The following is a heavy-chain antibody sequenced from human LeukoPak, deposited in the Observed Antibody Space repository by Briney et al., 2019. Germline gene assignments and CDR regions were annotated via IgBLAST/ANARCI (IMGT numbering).Heavy chain of an antibody. CDR3: AKERDYGHFDY. J-gene: IGHJ4*02. Sequence: GGSLRLSCAASGFTFSTYAMSWVRQALGKGLEWVSGISGSGTHTYYADSVKGRFTISRDNSKNTLYLQMNGLRAEDTAVYYCAKERDYGHFDYWGQGTLVTVSS. CDR2: ISGSGTHT. D-gene: IGHD4-17*01. V-gene: IGHV3-23*01. CDR1: GFTFSTYA.